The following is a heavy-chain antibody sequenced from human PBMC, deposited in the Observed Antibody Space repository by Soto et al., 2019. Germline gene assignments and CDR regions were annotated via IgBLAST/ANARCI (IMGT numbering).Heavy chain of an antibody. CDR3: VKEMSTRPIGAFNF. Sequence: DVQLLESGGDLIQPGGSLRLSCAVSGFTFSSYVIHWVRRAPGKGLEWVSTISGSGGDTYYSDSVKGRFTISRDNSKNTLYLQMNSLVAEDTARYYCVKEMSTRPIGAFNFWGQGTMVTVSS. CDR2: ISGSGGDT. J-gene: IGHJ3*01. D-gene: IGHD1-1*01. V-gene: IGHV3-23*01. CDR1: GFTFSSYV.